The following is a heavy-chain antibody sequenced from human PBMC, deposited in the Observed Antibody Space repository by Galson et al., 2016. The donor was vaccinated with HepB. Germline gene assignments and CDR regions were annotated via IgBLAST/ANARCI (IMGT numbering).Heavy chain of an antibody. Sequence: SLRLSCAASGFTFSHHSMAWVRQAPGEGLEWVSLVSYDGATAYYRGSVKGRFTISRDNSKSILYLHLNSLRPADTALYYCARGGGRQNFDFWGQGTLVTVSS. V-gene: IGHV3-30*04. CDR3: ARGGGRQNFDF. D-gene: IGHD3-16*01. CDR2: VSYDGATA. CDR1: GFTFSHHS. J-gene: IGHJ4*02.